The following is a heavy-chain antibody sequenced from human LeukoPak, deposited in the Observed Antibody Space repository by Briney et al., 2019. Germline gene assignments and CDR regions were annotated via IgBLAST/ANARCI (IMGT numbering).Heavy chain of an antibody. D-gene: IGHD3-10*01. Sequence: SETLSLTCAVSGGSISSSNWWSWVRQPPGKGLEWIGEIYHSGSTNYNPSLKSRVTISVDTSKNQFSLKLSSVTAADTAVYYCARKRRSSNFDYWGQGTLVTVSS. CDR3: ARKRRSSNFDY. CDR1: GGSISSSNW. V-gene: IGHV4-4*02. CDR2: IYHSGST. J-gene: IGHJ4*02.